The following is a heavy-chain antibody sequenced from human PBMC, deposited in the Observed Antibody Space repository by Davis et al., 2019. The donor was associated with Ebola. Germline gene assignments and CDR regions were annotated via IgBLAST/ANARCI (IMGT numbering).Heavy chain of an antibody. D-gene: IGHD1-26*01. CDR2: ISGSGDRT. J-gene: IGHJ3*02. CDR1: GLTFSKFA. CDR3: AKDTSNIWFDI. Sequence: PGGSLRLSCAASGLTFSKFAMTWVRHPPGKGLEWVSSISGSGDRTYYADSVKGRFTISRDNSKNTLYLQMNGLRVEDTAIYYCAKDTSNIWFDIWGQGTMVTVSS. V-gene: IGHV3-23*01.